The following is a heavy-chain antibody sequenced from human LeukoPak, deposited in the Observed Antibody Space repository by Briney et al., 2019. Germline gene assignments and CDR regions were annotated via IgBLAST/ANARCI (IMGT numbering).Heavy chain of an antibody. V-gene: IGHV3-30*03. D-gene: IGHD6-13*01. J-gene: IGHJ4*02. Sequence: GRSLRLSCAASGFTFSSYGMHWVRQAPGKGLEWVAVISYDGTNKHYIDSVKGRFTISRDNAKNSLYLQMNSLRAEDTAVYYCARDGGGIALDYWGQGTLVTVSS. CDR3: ARDGGGIALDY. CDR2: ISYDGTNK. CDR1: GFTFSSYG.